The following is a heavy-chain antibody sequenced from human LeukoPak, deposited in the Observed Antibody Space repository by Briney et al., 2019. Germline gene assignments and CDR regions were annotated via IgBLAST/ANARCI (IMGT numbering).Heavy chain of an antibody. V-gene: IGHV1-2*02. J-gene: IGHJ4*02. CDR1: GYTFTGYY. D-gene: IGHD4-17*01. CDR2: INPNSGGT. Sequence: ASVKVSCKASGYTFTGYYMYWVRQAPGQGLEWMGWINPNSGGTNYAQKFQGRVTMTRDTSISTAYMELSRLRSDDTAVYYCARSDYGDYVFSYWGQGTLVTVSS. CDR3: ARSDYGDYVFSY.